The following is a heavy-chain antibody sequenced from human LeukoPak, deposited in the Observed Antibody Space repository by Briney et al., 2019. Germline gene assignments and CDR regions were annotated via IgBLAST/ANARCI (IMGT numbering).Heavy chain of an antibody. V-gene: IGHV3-48*04. CDR3: VRDHSSSSFDY. CDR1: AFTFSDYS. CDR2: ISGRSSTI. Sequence: GGSLRLSCAASAFTFSDYSMNWVRQAPGKGLEWISYISGRSSTIYYADSVKGRFTISRDDAKNSLYLQMNSLRAEDTAVYYRVRDHSSSSFDYWGQGTLVTVSS. J-gene: IGHJ4*02. D-gene: IGHD6-6*01.